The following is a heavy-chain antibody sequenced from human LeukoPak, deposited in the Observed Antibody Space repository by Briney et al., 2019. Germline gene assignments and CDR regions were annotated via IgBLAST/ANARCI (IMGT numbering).Heavy chain of an antibody. CDR2: FYVGVGP. J-gene: IGHJ6*03. Sequence: SETLSLTCSVSGGPIYSYYWSWIRHTAGKGLEWMGRFYVGVGPNYNPSLKSRVTMSVDTSKNQFVLKLSAVTAADTAVYYCARMRPYDSTGYSPGHYMDVWGKGTTVTVYS. D-gene: IGHD3-22*01. CDR3: ARMRPYDSTGYSPGHYMDV. V-gene: IGHV4-4*07. CDR1: GGPIYSYY.